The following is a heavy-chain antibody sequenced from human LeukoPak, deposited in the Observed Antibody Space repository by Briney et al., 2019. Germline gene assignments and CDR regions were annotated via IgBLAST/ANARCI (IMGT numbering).Heavy chain of an antibody. CDR2: VYTGGRT. V-gene: IGHV3-53*05. CDR3: ARGSMPGTGLPFDY. D-gene: IGHD3-9*01. CDR1: GFTIGKSD. Sequence: GGSLRLSCATSGFTIGKSDMAWVRQAPGKGLEWVSIVYTGGRTFHADSVKGRFTMSRDQSKNTVGLQMNSLRSEDTALYYCARGSMPGTGLPFDYWGQGTQVSVPS. J-gene: IGHJ4*02.